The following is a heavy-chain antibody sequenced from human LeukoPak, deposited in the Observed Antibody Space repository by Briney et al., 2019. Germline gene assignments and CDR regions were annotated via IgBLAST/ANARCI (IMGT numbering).Heavy chain of an antibody. V-gene: IGHV3-23*01. CDR3: ARARPWDSSRSYYFGMDV. Sequence: GGSLRLSCEASGFTFSSYAISWVRQAPGTGMEWVSSIPGSGGATYYADSVRGRFSISRDSSKNTVYLQMNSLRDEDTAVYYCARARPWDSSRSYYFGMDVWGHGTTVTVSS. CDR1: GFTFSSYA. D-gene: IGHD3-22*01. J-gene: IGHJ6*02. CDR2: IPGSGGAT.